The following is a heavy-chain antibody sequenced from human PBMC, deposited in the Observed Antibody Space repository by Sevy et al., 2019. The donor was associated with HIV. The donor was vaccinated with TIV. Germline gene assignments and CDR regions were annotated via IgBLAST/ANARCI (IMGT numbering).Heavy chain of an antibody. CDR2: IIPIFGRA. Sequence: SVKVSCKASGGTFSSYAISWVRQAPGQGLEWMGGIIPIFGRANYAQKFQGRVTITADESTSTAYMELSSLRSEDTAVYYCARGSRKVDLLRDLYYYYGMDVWGQGTTVTVSS. V-gene: IGHV1-69*13. J-gene: IGHJ6*02. CDR3: ARGSRKVDLLRDLYYYYGMDV. CDR1: GGTFSSYA. D-gene: IGHD1-26*01.